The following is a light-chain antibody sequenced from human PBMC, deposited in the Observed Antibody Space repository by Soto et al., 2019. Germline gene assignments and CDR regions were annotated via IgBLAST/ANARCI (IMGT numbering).Light chain of an antibody. CDR1: QSMRGY. V-gene: IGKV1-5*03. CDR3: QNYATYPYT. J-gene: IGKJ2*01. Sequence: DIQMTQSPSTLSASVGDRVTISCRASQSMRGYLAWYQQKPGKAPTLRIYKVSNLDNGVPPRFSGAGSGTEFTLSISALQPDDFTTYYCQNYATYPYTFGPGTQLDI. CDR2: KVS.